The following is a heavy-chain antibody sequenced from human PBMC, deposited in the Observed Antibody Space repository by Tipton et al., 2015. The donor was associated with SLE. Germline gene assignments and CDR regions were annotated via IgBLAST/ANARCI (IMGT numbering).Heavy chain of an antibody. CDR2: INNRGYT. CDR3: ARDQAGGNNWFDP. CDR1: GFNFRNYA. V-gene: IGHV4-34*09. D-gene: IGHD2-15*01. Sequence: LRLSCAASGFNFRNYAMSWVRQPAGKGLEWIGYINNRGYTYYKPSLKSRAIISVDTSKNQFSLKLSSVTAADTAVYYCARDQAGGNNWFDPWGQGVPVTVSS. J-gene: IGHJ5*02.